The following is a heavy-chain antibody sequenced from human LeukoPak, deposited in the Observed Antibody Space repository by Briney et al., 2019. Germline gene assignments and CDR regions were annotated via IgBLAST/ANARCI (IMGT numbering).Heavy chain of an antibody. CDR2: IYSGGST. V-gene: IGHV3-66*01. Sequence: GGSLRLSCAASGFTVSSNYMSWVRQAPGKGLEWVSVIYSGGSTYYADSVKGRFTISRDNSKNTLYLQMNSLRAEDTAVYYCARDPHPYYYDSSGYSKDAFDIWGQGTMVTVSS. CDR3: ARDPHPYYYDSSGYSKDAFDI. CDR1: GFTVSSNY. D-gene: IGHD3-22*01. J-gene: IGHJ3*02.